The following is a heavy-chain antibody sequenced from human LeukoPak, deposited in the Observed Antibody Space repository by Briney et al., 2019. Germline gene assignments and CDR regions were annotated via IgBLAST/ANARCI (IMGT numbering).Heavy chain of an antibody. J-gene: IGHJ6*03. CDR2: VYSSGTT. CDR1: GGSINTRSIY. V-gene: IGHV4-61*02. Sequence: SETLSLTCTASGGSINTRSIYWSWIRQPAGKGLEWIGRVYSSGTTTYNPSLRSRVAISLDTSKDQFSLNLTSVTAADTAVYYCARSLLRGLTSYSYYMDVWGKGTTVTVSS. D-gene: IGHD3-10*01. CDR3: ARSLLRGLTSYSYYMDV.